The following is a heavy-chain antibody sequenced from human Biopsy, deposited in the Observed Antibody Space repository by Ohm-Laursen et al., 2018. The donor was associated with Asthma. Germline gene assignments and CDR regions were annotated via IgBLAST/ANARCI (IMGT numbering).Heavy chain of an antibody. CDR3: ARKAGSCISRTCYSLDF. CDR1: GGTFNTYV. CDR2: INSVFGTT. Sequence: SSVNVSCKSLGGTFNTYVIGWGRQAPGQGLEWMGGINSVFGTTTYPQKFQDRVTISADDSTSTVYMELSSLRSEDTAVYYCARKAGSCISRTCYSLDFWGQGTLVTVSS. J-gene: IGHJ4*02. V-gene: IGHV1-69*01. D-gene: IGHD2-2*01.